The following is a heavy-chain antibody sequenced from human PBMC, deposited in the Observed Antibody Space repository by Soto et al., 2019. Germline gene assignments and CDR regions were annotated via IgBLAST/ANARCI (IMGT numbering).Heavy chain of an antibody. CDR3: ERVVKAGDYGDYGRYYFDY. V-gene: IGHV1-18*04. D-gene: IGHD4-17*01. J-gene: IGHJ4*01. Sequence: QVQLVQSGAEVKKPGASVKVSCKASGYTFTTYGITWVRQAPGQGLEWMGWISAYSGNTNYAQKPQGRRPVTTDNSTNTAYMELRSLRSDDTAVYYCERVVKAGDYGDYGRYYFDYWGHGTLVTVSS. CDR2: ISAYSGNT. CDR1: GYTFTTYG.